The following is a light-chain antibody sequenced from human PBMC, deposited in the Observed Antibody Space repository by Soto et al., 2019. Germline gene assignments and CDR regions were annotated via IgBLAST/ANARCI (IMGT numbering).Light chain of an antibody. CDR1: NSNIGSNT. J-gene: IGLJ3*02. Sequence: QSVLTQPPSASGTPGQRVTISCSGSNSNIGSNTVNWYQQFPGAAPKLLVYSSNLRPSGVPDRFSGSKSGTSASLAISGLQSEDESDYYCAAWDGSLNGVVVGGGTKLTVL. CDR3: AAWDGSLNGVV. CDR2: SSN. V-gene: IGLV1-44*01.